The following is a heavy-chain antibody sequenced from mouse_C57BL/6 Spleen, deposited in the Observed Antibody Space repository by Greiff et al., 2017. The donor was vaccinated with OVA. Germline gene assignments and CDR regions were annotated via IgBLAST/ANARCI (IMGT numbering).Heavy chain of an antibody. V-gene: IGHV1-82*01. CDR2: IYPGDGDT. Sequence: QVQLKESGPELVKPGASVKISCKASGFAFSSSWMNWVKQRPGKGLEWIGRIYPGDGDTTYNGKFKGKATLTADKSSSPAYMQLSSLTSEDSAVXFGARWGGNWDPYYFDYWGQGTTLTVSS. CDR1: GFAFSSSW. CDR3: ARWGGNWDPYYFDY. J-gene: IGHJ2*01. D-gene: IGHD4-1*01.